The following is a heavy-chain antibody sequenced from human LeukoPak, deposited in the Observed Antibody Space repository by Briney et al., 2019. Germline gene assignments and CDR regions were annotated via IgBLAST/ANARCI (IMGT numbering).Heavy chain of an antibody. J-gene: IGHJ5*02. V-gene: IGHV3-30*03. D-gene: IGHD1-7*01. CDR3: ARDGTTTRYNWFDP. CDR1: GFTFSSYG. Sequence: PGGSLRLSCAASGFTFSSYGMHWVRQAPGKGLEWVAVISYDGSNKYYADSVKGRFTISRDHSKNTLYLQMNSLRAEDTAIYYCARDGTTTRYNWFDPWGQGTLVTVSS. CDR2: ISYDGSNK.